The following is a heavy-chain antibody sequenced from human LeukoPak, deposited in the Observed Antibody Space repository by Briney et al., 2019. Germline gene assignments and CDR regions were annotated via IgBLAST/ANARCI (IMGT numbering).Heavy chain of an antibody. V-gene: IGHV2-5*02. CDR3: AHYSSYDSSGYPPQH. D-gene: IGHD3-22*01. J-gene: IGHJ1*01. CDR1: GFSLSTSGVG. CDR2: IYWDDDK. Sequence: KVSGPTLVKPTQTLTLTCTFSGFSLSTSGVGVGWIRQPPGKALEWLALIYWDDDKRYSPSLKSRLTITKDTSKNQVVLTMTNMNPVDTATYYCAHYSSYDSSGYPPQHWGQGTLVPVSS.